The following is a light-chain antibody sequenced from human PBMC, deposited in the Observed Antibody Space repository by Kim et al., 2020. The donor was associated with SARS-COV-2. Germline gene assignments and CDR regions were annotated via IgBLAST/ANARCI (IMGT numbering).Light chain of an antibody. CDR1: SSDVGNDDY. Sequence: GQSITISCTGSSSDVGNDDYVSWYQQYPGTAPRVLIFDVNKRPSGVPNRFSGSKSGNTASLTISSLQAEDEGDYYCSSYTRSRTRVFGGGTKVTVL. CDR2: DVN. CDR3: SSYTRSRTRV. V-gene: IGLV2-14*03. J-gene: IGLJ3*02.